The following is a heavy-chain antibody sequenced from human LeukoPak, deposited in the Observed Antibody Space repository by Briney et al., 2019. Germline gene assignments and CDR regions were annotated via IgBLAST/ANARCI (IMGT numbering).Heavy chain of an antibody. V-gene: IGHV4-59*08. CDR1: GGSLSGSY. D-gene: IGHD5-12*01. Sequence: SETLSLTCTVSGGSLSGSYWSWIRQPPGKGLEWIGYIYFSGNTKYSPSLKSRVTISVDTSKNQFSLNLASVTAADTAVYFCARHSGYETDWGQGTLVTVSS. CDR3: ARHSGYETD. J-gene: IGHJ4*02. CDR2: IYFSGNT.